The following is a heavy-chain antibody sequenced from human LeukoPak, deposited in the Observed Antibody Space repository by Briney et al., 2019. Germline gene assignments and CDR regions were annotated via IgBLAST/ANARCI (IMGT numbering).Heavy chain of an antibody. Sequence: SETLSLTFTVSGGSISSSSYYWGWIRQPPGKGLEWIGNIYYSGSTYYNPSLKSRVTISVDTSKNQFSLKLSSVTAADTAVYYCARGLGYCSGGSCYGGFDYWGQGTLVTVSS. V-gene: IGHV4-39*07. CDR2: IYYSGST. CDR3: ARGLGYCSGGSCYGGFDY. J-gene: IGHJ4*02. D-gene: IGHD2-15*01. CDR1: GGSISSSSYY.